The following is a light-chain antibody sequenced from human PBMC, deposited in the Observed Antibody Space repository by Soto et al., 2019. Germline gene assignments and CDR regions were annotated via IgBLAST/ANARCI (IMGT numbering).Light chain of an antibody. J-gene: IGKJ4*01. V-gene: IGKV3-11*01. CDR1: QSVSSY. CDR3: QQRSNWPLT. Sequence: EIVLTQSPVTLSLSPGERATLSCKASQSVSSYLAWYQQKPGQAPRLLIYDASNRVTGIPARFSGSGSGTDFTRTVSRRESEDFAVYYCQQRSNWPLTFGGGTKVEIK. CDR2: DAS.